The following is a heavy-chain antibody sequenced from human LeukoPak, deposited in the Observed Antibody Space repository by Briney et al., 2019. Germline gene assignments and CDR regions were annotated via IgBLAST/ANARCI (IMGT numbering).Heavy chain of an antibody. V-gene: IGHV3-33*01. CDR2: IWYDGSNK. CDR3: ASTWDGHCSSTSCYTDY. Sequence: GRSLRLSCAASGFTFSSYGMHWVRQAPGKGLEWVAVIWYDGSNKYYADSVKGRFTISRDNSKNTLYLQMNSLGAEDTAVYYCASTWDGHCSSTSCYTDYWGQGTLVTVSS. CDR1: GFTFSSYG. D-gene: IGHD2-2*02. J-gene: IGHJ4*02.